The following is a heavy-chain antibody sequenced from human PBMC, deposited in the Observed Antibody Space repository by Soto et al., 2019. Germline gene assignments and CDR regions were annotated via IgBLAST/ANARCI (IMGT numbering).Heavy chain of an antibody. V-gene: IGHV5-51*01. Sequence: PGESLKISCKGSGYSFTSYWIGWVRQMPGKGLEWMGIIYPGDSDTRYGPSFQGQVTISADKSISTAYLQWSSLKASDTAMYYCARPDYYDSSAPNAFDIWGQGTMVTVSS. CDR3: ARPDYYDSSAPNAFDI. CDR2: IYPGDSDT. J-gene: IGHJ3*02. CDR1: GYSFTSYW. D-gene: IGHD3-22*01.